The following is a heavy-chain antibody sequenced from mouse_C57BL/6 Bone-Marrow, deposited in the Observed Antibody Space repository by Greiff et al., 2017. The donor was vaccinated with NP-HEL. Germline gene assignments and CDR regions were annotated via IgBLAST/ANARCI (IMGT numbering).Heavy chain of an antibody. Sequence: EVKLQESGPGLVKPSQSLSLTCSVTGYSITSGYYWNWIRQFPGNKLEWMGYISYDGSNNYNPSLKNRISITRDTSKNQFFLKLNSVTTEDTATYYCAREAIYYGSSYFYWYFDVWGTGTTVTVSS. D-gene: IGHD1-1*01. CDR2: ISYDGSN. CDR1: GYSITSGYY. J-gene: IGHJ1*03. CDR3: AREAIYYGSSYFYWYFDV. V-gene: IGHV3-6*01.